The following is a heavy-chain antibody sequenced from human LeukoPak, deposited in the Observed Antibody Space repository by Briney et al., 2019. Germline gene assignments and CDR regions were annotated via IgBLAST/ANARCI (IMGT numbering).Heavy chain of an antibody. J-gene: IGHJ4*02. CDR2: VHSSGDI. CDR1: GVSITSGSYY. D-gene: IGHD3-16*01. Sequence: AQTLSLTCSVSGVSITSGSYYWGWIRQSAGKGLEWIGRVHSSGDIYHNAAFRSRAAVSGDASKNQFSLQLNSVTAADTAVYYCARGASPKDAVFFDYLGQGALITGSS. V-gene: IGHV4-61*02. CDR3: ARGASPKDAVFFDY.